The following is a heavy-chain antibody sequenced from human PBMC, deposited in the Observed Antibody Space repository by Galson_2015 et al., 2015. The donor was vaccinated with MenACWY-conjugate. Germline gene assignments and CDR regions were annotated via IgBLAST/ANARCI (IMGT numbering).Heavy chain of an antibody. CDR3: ARGVYDSSGYYFP. Sequence: SLRLSCAASGFTFSSYEMNWVRQAPGKGLEWVSYISNSGNTIYYADSVKGRFTISRDNAKNSLYLQMNSLRAEDTAVYYCARGVYDSSGYYFPWGQGTLVTVSS. J-gene: IGHJ1*01. CDR2: ISNSGNTI. V-gene: IGHV3-48*03. CDR1: GFTFSSYE. D-gene: IGHD3-22*01.